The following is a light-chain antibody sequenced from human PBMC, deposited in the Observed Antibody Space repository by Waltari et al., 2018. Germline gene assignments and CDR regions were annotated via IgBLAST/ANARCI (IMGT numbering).Light chain of an antibody. J-gene: IGKJ2*01. V-gene: IGKV3-20*01. CDR1: QSVSSSY. CDR3: QQYGSSPPT. CDR2: GAS. Sequence: EIVFTQSPGPLSLSPVESATLSCRASQSVSSSYLAWYQQKPCQAPRLLIYGASSRATGIPDRFSGSGSGTDFTLTISRLEPEDFAVYYCQQYGSSPPTFGQGTKLEIK.